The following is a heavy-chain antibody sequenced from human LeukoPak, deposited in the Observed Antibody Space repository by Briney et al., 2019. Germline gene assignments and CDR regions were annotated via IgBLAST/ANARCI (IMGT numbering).Heavy chain of an antibody. V-gene: IGHV4-34*01. CDR1: GGSFSGHY. CDR3: AREVQHYAGSVFDHDAFDI. CDR2: INYSGST. D-gene: IGHD3-22*01. J-gene: IGHJ3*02. Sequence: SETLSLTCAVYGGSFSGHYWSWIRQPPGQGLEWIGEINYSGSTNYNPSLKSRVTILVDTSKNQFSLKLSSVTAADTAVYYCAREVQHYAGSVFDHDAFDIWGQGTMVTVSS.